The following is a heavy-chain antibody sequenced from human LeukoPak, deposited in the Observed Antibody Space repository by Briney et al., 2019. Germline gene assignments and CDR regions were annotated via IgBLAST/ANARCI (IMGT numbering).Heavy chain of an antibody. CDR2: ISSRSSYT. CDR1: GFNFSDYY. Sequence: GGSLRLSCAASGFNFSDYYMSWIRQAPGKGLEYISYISSRSSYTNYADSVKGRFTISRDNAKNALYLQMNSLRAEDTAVYYCARDVRWSGSYYGGVDYWGQGTLVTVSS. D-gene: IGHD1-26*01. V-gene: IGHV3-11*05. J-gene: IGHJ4*02. CDR3: ARDVRWSGSYYGGVDY.